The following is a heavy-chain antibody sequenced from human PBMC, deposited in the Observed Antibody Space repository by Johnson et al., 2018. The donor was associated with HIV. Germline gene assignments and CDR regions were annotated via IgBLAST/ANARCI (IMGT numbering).Heavy chain of an antibody. Sequence: QMLLVESGGGLVQPGGSLRLSCAASGFTFSSYAMHWVRQAPGKGLEWVAVISYDGSNKYSADSVKGRFTISRDNSKNTLYLQMNSLRAEDTAVYYCASCESDSSGRGAFDIWGQGTMVTVSS. V-gene: IGHV3-30-3*01. CDR2: ISYDGSNK. CDR3: ASCESDSSGRGAFDI. CDR1: GFTFSSYA. J-gene: IGHJ3*02. D-gene: IGHD3-22*01.